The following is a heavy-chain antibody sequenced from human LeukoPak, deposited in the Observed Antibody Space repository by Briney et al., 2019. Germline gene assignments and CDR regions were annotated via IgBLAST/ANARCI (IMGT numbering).Heavy chain of an antibody. J-gene: IGHJ4*02. V-gene: IGHV3-64*01. CDR3: ARDVPYCSSTSCYSDY. Sequence: GGSLRLSCAASGFTFSSYAMHWVRQAPGKGLEYVSAISSNGGSTYYANSVKGRFTISRDNSKNTLYLQMGSLRAEDMAVYYCARDVPYCSSTSCYSDYWGQGTLVTVSS. CDR1: GFTFSSYA. CDR2: ISSNGGST. D-gene: IGHD2-2*01.